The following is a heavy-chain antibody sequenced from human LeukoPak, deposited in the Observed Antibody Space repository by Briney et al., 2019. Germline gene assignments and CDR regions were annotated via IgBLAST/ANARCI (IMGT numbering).Heavy chain of an antibody. CDR3: ARHGGSYSLDY. V-gene: IGHV4-39*01. Sequence: SETLSLTCTVSGGSISSSSYYWGWIRQPPGKGLEWIGSIYYSGGTIYNPSLKSRVTISVDTSKNQFSLKLSSVTAADTAVYYCARHGGSYSLDYWGQGTLVTVSS. J-gene: IGHJ4*02. D-gene: IGHD1-26*01. CDR1: GGSISSSSYY. CDR2: IYYSGGT.